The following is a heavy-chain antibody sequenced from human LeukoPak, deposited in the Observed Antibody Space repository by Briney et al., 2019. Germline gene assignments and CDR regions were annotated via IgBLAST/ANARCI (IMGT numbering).Heavy chain of an antibody. Sequence: GASVKVSCKASGGTFSSYAISWVRQVPGQGLEWMGGIIPIFGTANYAQKFQGRVAITADESTSTAYMELSSLRSEDTAVYYCGTTYYYDSSGYYLEEYFQHWGQGTLVTVSS. D-gene: IGHD3-22*01. CDR1: GGTFSSYA. J-gene: IGHJ1*01. V-gene: IGHV1-69*13. CDR2: IIPIFGTA. CDR3: GTTYYYDSSGYYLEEYFQH.